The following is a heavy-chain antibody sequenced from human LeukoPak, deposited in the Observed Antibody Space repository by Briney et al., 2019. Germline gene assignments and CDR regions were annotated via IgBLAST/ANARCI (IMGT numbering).Heavy chain of an antibody. D-gene: IGHD3-9*01. CDR3: ARVAPPWYDILTGYYSAFDI. J-gene: IGHJ3*02. CDR1: GGSISSSSYY. CDR2: IYYSGST. Sequence: SETLSLTCTASGGSISSSSYYWGWIRQPPGKGLEWIGSIYYSGSTYYNPSLKSRVTISVDTSKNQFSLKLSSVTAADTAVYYCARVAPPWYDILTGYYSAFDIWGQGTMVTVSS. V-gene: IGHV4-39*07.